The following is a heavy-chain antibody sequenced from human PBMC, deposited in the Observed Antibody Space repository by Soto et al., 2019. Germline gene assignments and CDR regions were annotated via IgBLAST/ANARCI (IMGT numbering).Heavy chain of an antibody. D-gene: IGHD6-25*01. CDR3: AREGPAAWDY. CDR2: IYVDGST. V-gene: IGHV3-66*01. CDR1: GITVSSNY. Sequence: EVQLVESGGGLVQPGGSLRLSCAASGITVSSNYMGWVRQAPGKGLEWVSIIYVDGSTFYADSVKGRFTISRDNSKNTVFLQTNRLRVDDTAVYYCAREGPAAWDYWGQGTLVTVSS. J-gene: IGHJ4*02.